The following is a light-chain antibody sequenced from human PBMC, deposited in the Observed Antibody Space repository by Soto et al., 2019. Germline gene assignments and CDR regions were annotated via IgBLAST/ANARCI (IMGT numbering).Light chain of an antibody. Sequence: DIQLTQSPSFLSASVGDRVTIACRASQGISSYLAWYQQKPGKAPKLLIYAASTLQSGVPSRFSGSGSGTEFTLTISRLQPEDVATYYCQQLNSYPITLGQGTRLEIK. CDR1: QGISSY. CDR3: QQLNSYPIT. J-gene: IGKJ5*01. V-gene: IGKV1-9*01. CDR2: AAS.